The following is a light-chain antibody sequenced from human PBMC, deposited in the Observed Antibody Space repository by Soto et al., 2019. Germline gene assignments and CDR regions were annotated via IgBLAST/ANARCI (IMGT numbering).Light chain of an antibody. CDR3: GTWDTRLSAYV. Sequence: QSVLTQPPSVSAAPGQKVTISCSGSSSNIGNNFVSWYQQLPGTAPKLLIYENHKRPSGIPDRVSGSKSDSSATLGITGLQTGDEADYYCGTWDTRLSAYVFGTGTKLTVL. CDR2: ENH. V-gene: IGLV1-51*02. J-gene: IGLJ1*01. CDR1: SSNIGNNF.